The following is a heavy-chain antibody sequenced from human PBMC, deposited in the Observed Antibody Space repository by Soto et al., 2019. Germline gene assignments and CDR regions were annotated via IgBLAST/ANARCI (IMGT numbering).Heavy chain of an antibody. V-gene: IGHV3-23*01. CDR2: ISDSGRSS. CDR3: TKGGDSWSGYSHY. Sequence: PGGFLRLSCAASGFTLSHYVVSWVRQAPGKGLEWVSGISDSGRSSSSTDSVKGRFTISRDNSNNAFFLHMNSLTVEDTAVYYCTKGGDSWSGYSHYWGQGTLVTVSS. CDR1: GFTLSHYV. J-gene: IGHJ4*02. D-gene: IGHD3-3*01.